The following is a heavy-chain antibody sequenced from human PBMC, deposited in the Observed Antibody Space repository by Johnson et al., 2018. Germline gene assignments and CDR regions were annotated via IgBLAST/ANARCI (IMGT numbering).Heavy chain of an antibody. D-gene: IGHD3-10*01. V-gene: IGHV3-30*18. CDR1: GFTFSSYG. CDR2: ISFDGRNQ. CDR3: GKGFLRDTFDV. Sequence: QVQLVQSGGGVVQPGRSLRLSCAASGFTFSSYGMHWVRQAPGKGLEWVAFISFDGRNQYYADSVKGRFTISRDKSNSTLYLQMNSLRTEDTAVYYCGKGFLRDTFDVWGQGTMVIVSS. J-gene: IGHJ3*01.